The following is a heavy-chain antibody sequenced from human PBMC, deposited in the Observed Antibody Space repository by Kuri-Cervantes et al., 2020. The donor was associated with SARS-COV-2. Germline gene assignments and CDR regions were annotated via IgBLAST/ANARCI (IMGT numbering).Heavy chain of an antibody. V-gene: IGHV3-33*06. D-gene: IGHD3-3*01. J-gene: IGHJ6*02. CDR1: GFTFSSYG. CDR3: AKGVYYDFWSGYYDYYYGMDV. CDR2: IWYDGSNK. Sequence: GESLKISCAASGFTFSSYGMHWVRQAPGKGLEWVAVIWYDGSNKYYADSVKGRSTISRDNSKNTLYLQMNSLRAEDTAVYYCAKGVYYDFWSGYYDYYYGMDVWGQGTTVTVSS.